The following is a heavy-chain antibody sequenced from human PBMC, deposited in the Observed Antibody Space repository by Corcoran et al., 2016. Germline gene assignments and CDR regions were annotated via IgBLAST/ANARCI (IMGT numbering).Heavy chain of an antibody. CDR1: GGSISSYY. D-gene: IGHD3-22*01. CDR3: SRLKVYYYDSSGYYND. Sequence: QVQVQESGPGLVKPSETLSLTCTVSGGSISSYYWSWIRQPPGKGLEWIGYIYYSGSTNYNPSLKSRVTISVDTSKNQFSLKLTSVTAADTAVYYCSRLKVYYYDSSGYYNDWGQGTLFTVSS. CDR2: IYYSGST. J-gene: IGHJ4*02. V-gene: IGHV4-59*01.